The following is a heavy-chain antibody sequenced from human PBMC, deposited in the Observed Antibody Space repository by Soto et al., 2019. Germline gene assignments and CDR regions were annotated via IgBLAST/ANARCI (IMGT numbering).Heavy chain of an antibody. Sequence: GASVKVSCKASGYTFTSYGISWVRQAPGQGLEWMGWISAYNGNTNYAQKPQGRVTITRDTSASTAYMELSSLRSEDTAVYYCARYPGSSSWYRVTPFFDYWGQGTLVTVSS. CDR2: ISAYNGNT. CDR3: ARYPGSSSWYRVTPFFDY. D-gene: IGHD6-13*01. V-gene: IGHV1-18*01. J-gene: IGHJ4*02. CDR1: GYTFTSYG.